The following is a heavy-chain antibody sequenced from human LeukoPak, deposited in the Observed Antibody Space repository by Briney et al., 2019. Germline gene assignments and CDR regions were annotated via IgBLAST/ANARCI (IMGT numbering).Heavy chain of an antibody. D-gene: IGHD3-3*01. CDR2: ISSSSSTI. J-gene: IGHJ5*02. V-gene: IGHV3-48*01. CDR3: AKLSPTTLYDSRGWFDP. CDR1: GFTFSTYS. Sequence: GGSLRLSCAASGFTFSTYSMNWVRQAPGKGLEWVSYISSSSSTIYYADSVKGRFTISRDNAKNSLYLQMNSLRAEDTAIYYCAKLSPTTLYDSRGWFDPWGQGTLVTVSS.